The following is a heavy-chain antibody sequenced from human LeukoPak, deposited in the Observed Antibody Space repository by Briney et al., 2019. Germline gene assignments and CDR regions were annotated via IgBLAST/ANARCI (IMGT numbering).Heavy chain of an antibody. CDR1: RYAFTSYD. J-gene: IGHJ5*02. Sequence: ASVKVSCKPSRYAFTSYDINWVRQATGQGLEWMGWMNPNSGNTGYAQKFQGRVTMTRNTSISTAYMELSSLRSEDTAVYYCARKNYGSNRWFDPWGQGTLVTVSS. CDR3: ARKNYGSNRWFDP. CDR2: MNPNSGNT. D-gene: IGHD4/OR15-4a*01. V-gene: IGHV1-8*01.